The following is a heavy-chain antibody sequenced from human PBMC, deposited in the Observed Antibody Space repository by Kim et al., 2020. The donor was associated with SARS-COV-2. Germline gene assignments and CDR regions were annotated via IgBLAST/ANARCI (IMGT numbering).Heavy chain of an antibody. D-gene: IGHD3-16*02. CDR3: ARDLRRSSIDYPFGMDV. Sequence: GGSLRLSCSASGFSVADTYINWVRQAPGGGLEWIAVIYLVGSTYFADSVKGRFTISRDKSTNTAYLEMNSLRVEDTSVYYCARDLRRSSIDYPFGMDVWGPGTTLTVSS. CDR1: GFSVADTY. J-gene: IGHJ6*02. V-gene: IGHV3-53*01. CDR2: IYLVGST.